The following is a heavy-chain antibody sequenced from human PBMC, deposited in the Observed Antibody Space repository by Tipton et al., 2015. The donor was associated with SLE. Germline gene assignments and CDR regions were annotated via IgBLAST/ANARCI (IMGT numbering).Heavy chain of an antibody. J-gene: IGHJ4*02. CDR1: GGSFSGYY. CDR2: IYSGGST. CDR3: ARGLTIAVAGAFDY. Sequence: LSLTCAVYGGSFSGYYWSWVRQAPGKGLEWVSVIYSGGSTYYADSVKGRFTISRDNSKNTLYLQMNSLRAEDTAVYYCARGLTIAVAGAFDYWGQGALVTVSS. V-gene: IGHV3-53*05. D-gene: IGHD6-19*01.